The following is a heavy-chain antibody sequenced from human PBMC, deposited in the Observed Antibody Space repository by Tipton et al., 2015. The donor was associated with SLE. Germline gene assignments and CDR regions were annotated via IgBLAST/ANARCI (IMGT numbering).Heavy chain of an antibody. V-gene: IGHV1-69*01. CDR2: IIPIFATP. D-gene: IGHD6-13*01. J-gene: IGHJ4*02. Sequence: QLVQSGAEVKKPGSSVKVSCKASGGTFSSYAISWVRQAPGQGLEWMGGIIPIFATPNYAQKFQGRVTITADESTSTACMELSSLRAEDTAVYYCATFQDSAAGRDYWGQGTQFTVSS. CDR3: ATFQDSAAGRDY. CDR1: GGTFSSYA.